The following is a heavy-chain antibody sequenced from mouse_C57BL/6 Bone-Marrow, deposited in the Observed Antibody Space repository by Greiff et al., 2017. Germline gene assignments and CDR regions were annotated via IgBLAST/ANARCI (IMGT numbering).Heavy chain of an antibody. V-gene: IGHV14-3*01. J-gene: IGHJ4*01. Sequence: QLQQSVAELVRPGASVKLSCTASGFHIKNTYMHWVKQRPEQGLEWIGRVDPANGITKNAPKFQGKATLPAATSANTAYLQLSSLTSEDTAIYYCARREHGKDDYYAMDYWGQGTSVTVSS. CDR2: VDPANGIT. CDR3: ARREHGKDDYYAMDY. D-gene: IGHD2-1*01. CDR1: GFHIKNTY.